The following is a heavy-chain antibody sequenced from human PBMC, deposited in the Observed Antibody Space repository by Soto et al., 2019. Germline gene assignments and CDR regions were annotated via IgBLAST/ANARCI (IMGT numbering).Heavy chain of an antibody. J-gene: IGHJ1*01. Sequence: QVQLVESGGGVVQPGRSLRLSCAASGFTFSSYGMPWVRQAPGKGLEWVAVISFDGSDKYYADSVKGLFTISRDNSKNTLSLQMDSLRADASAEYYCASRVPHGTSGAPYFHHGGQGTLVTVSS. CDR1: GFTFSSYG. CDR3: ASRVPHGTSGAPYFHH. D-gene: IGHD2-2*01. CDR2: ISFDGSDK. V-gene: IGHV3-30*03.